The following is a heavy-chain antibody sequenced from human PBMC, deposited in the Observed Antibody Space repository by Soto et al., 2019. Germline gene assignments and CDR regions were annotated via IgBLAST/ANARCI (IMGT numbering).Heavy chain of an antibody. Sequence: PSETLSLTCTVSDGSINSYYWSWIRQPPGKGLEWIGYIYYSGSTTYNPSLKSRVTISIDTSKNQFSLKLNSVTAADTAVYYCARGPKTSSWSFDYWGQGALVT. CDR3: ARGPKTSSWSFDY. V-gene: IGHV4-59*01. D-gene: IGHD6-13*01. CDR1: DGSINSYY. CDR2: IYYSGST. J-gene: IGHJ4*02.